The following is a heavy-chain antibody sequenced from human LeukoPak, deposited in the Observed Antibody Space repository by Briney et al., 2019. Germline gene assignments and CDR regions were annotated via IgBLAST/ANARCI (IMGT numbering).Heavy chain of an antibody. CDR1: GLTFSSHS. J-gene: IGHJ3*02. CDR2: ISSSSSTI. V-gene: IGHV3-48*01. D-gene: IGHD6-13*01. Sequence: GGSLRLSCAVSGLTFSSHSMNWVRQAPGKGLEWLSHISSSSSTIYYADSVKGRFTISRDNGKNSLYLQMNSLRAEDTAVYYCASQLGDASDIWGQGTMVTVSS. CDR3: ASQLGDASDI.